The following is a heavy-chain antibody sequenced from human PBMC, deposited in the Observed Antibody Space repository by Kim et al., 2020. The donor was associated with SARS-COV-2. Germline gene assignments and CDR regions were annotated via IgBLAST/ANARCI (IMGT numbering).Heavy chain of an antibody. J-gene: IGHJ6*02. CDR2: IWYDGSNK. Sequence: GGSLRLSCAASGFTFSSYGMHWVRQAPGKGLEWVAVIWYDGSNKYYADSVKGRFTISRDNSKNTLYLQMNSLRAEDTAVYYCAKDLRSGVVVPGEYYYYGMDVLGQGTTVTVSS. CDR3: AKDLRSGVVVPGEYYYYGMDV. CDR1: GFTFSSYG. V-gene: IGHV3-33*06. D-gene: IGHD2-15*01.